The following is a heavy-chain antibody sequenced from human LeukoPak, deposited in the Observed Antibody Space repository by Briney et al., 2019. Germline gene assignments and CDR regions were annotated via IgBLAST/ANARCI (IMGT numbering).Heavy chain of an antibody. V-gene: IGHV4-34*01. CDR3: ASLDRYSYGYHFDY. CDR1: GVSFSGYY. D-gene: IGHD5-18*01. CDR2: INHSGST. J-gene: IGHJ4*02. Sequence: SETLSLTCAVYGVSFSGYYWSWIRQPPGKGLEWIGEINHSGSTNYNPPLKSRVTISVDTSKNQFSLKLSSVTAADTAVYYCASLDRYSYGYHFDYWGQGTLVTVSS.